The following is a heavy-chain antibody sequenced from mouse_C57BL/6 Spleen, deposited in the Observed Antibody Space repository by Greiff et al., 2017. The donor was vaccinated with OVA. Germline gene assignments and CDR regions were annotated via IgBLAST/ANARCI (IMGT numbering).Heavy chain of an antibody. Sequence: QVQLKQPGAELVKPGASVKLSCKASGYTFTSYWMHWVKQRPGQGLEWIGMIHPNSGSTNYNEKFKSKATLTVDKSSSTAYMQLSSLTSEDSAVYYCARLDSGTAMDYWGQGTSVTVSS. J-gene: IGHJ4*01. D-gene: IGHD4-1*01. CDR3: ARLDSGTAMDY. CDR1: GYTFTSYW. CDR2: IHPNSGST. V-gene: IGHV1-64*01.